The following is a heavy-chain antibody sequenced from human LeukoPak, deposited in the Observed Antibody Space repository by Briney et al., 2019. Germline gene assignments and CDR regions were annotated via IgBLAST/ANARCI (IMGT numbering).Heavy chain of an antibody. D-gene: IGHD1-26*01. CDR2: IVPAFGIA. CDR3: ARDPRVGATRLGWYFDL. Sequence: SVKVSCTASGGTFSSSAISWVRQAPGQRLEWMGRIVPAFGIANYAQKFQGRVTITADRSTSTAYIELTSLRSEDTAVHYCARDPRVGATRLGWYFDLWGRGTLVTVSS. V-gene: IGHV1-69*04. CDR1: GGTFSSSA. J-gene: IGHJ2*01.